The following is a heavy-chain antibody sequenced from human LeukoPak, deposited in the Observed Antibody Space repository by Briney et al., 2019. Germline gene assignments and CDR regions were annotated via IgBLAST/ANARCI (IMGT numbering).Heavy chain of an antibody. V-gene: IGHV1-2*02. J-gene: IGHJ4*02. CDR1: GYTFTGYY. CDR3: ARDVEMATIGLDY. Sequence: GASVKVSCKASGYTFTGYYMHWVRQAPGQGLEWMGWINPNSGGTNYAQKFQGRVTMTRDTSISTAYMELSRLRSDDTAVYYCARDVEMATIGLDYWGQGTLVTVSS. CDR2: INPNSGGT. D-gene: IGHD5-24*01.